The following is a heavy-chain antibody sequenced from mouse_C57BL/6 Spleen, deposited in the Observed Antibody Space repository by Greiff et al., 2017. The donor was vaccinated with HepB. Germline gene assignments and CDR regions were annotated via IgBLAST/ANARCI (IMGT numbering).Heavy chain of an antibody. Sequence: VQLKQPGAELVRPGASVKLSCTASGFNIKDDYMHWVKQRPEQGLEWIGWIDPENGDTEYAPKFKGKATITAGTSSNTAYLQLSSLTSEDTAVYYCTTLMAPFAYWGQGTLVTVSA. V-gene: IGHV14-4*01. CDR3: TTLMAPFAY. CDR1: GFNIKDDY. D-gene: IGHD2-3*01. J-gene: IGHJ3*01. CDR2: IDPENGDT.